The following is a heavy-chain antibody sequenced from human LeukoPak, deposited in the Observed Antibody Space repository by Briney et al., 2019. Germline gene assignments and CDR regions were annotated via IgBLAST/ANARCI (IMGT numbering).Heavy chain of an antibody. J-gene: IGHJ4*02. V-gene: IGHV4-59*01. Sequence: PSETLSLTCTVSGGSISSYYWTWLRQPPGKGLEWIGYIYYIGRTNYNPSLKSRVTISVDTSKNQFSLKLSSVTAADTAVYYCARADYGDYVTFDYWGQGTLVTVSS. D-gene: IGHD4-17*01. CDR3: ARADYGDYVTFDY. CDR2: IYYIGRT. CDR1: GGSISSYY.